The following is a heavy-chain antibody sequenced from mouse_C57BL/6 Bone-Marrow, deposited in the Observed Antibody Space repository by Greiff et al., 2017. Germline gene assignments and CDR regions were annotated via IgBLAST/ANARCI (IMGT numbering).Heavy chain of an antibody. CDR2: INPSSGYT. D-gene: IGHD2-4*01. Sequence: QVQLKQSGAELARPGASVKMSCKASGYTFTSYTMHWVKQRPGQGLEWIGYINPSSGYTKYNQKFKDKATLTADKSSSTADMQLSSLTSEDSAVYYCARGGDYDYDGGDWGQGTLVTVSA. CDR1: GYTFTSYT. J-gene: IGHJ3*01. V-gene: IGHV1-4*01. CDR3: ARGGDYDYDGGD.